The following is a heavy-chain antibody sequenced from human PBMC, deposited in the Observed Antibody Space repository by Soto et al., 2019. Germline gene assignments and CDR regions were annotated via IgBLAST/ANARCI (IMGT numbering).Heavy chain of an antibody. CDR3: ARVGRRTDYYYGMDV. D-gene: IGHD3-3*01. CDR2: INAGNGNT. Sequence: GKVSCKCSGRSFTSYDINWVRQAPGQRLEWMGWINAGNGNTKYSQKFQGRVTITRDTSASTAYMELSSLRSEDTAVYYCARVGRRTDYYYGMDVWGQGTTVTVSS. V-gene: IGHV1-3*01. CDR1: GRSFTSYD. J-gene: IGHJ6*02.